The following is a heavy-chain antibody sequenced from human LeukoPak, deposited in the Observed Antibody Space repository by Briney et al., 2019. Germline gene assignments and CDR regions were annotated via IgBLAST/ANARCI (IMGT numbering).Heavy chain of an antibody. Sequence: GGSLRLSCAASGFTFSSYSMNWVRQAPGKGLEWVSYISSSSSTIYYADSVKGRFTISRDNAKNSLYLQMNSLRAEDTAVYYCARDWKAVAGPANWFDPWGQGTLVTVSS. CDR1: GFTFSSYS. CDR3: ARDWKAVAGPANWFDP. D-gene: IGHD6-19*01. J-gene: IGHJ5*02. CDR2: ISSSSSTI. V-gene: IGHV3-48*01.